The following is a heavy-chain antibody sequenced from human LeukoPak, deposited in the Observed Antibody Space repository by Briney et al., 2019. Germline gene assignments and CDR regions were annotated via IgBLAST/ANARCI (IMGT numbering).Heavy chain of an antibody. CDR2: ISGSGGST. CDR3: AKEIPYYYDSSGFDY. CDR1: GFTFSSYG. D-gene: IGHD3-22*01. J-gene: IGHJ4*02. Sequence: PGGTLRLSCAASGFTFSSYGMSWVRQAPGKGLEWVSAISGSGGSTYYADSVKGRFTISRDNSKNTLYLQMNSLRAEDTAVYYCAKEIPYYYDSSGFDYWGQGTLVTVSS. V-gene: IGHV3-23*01.